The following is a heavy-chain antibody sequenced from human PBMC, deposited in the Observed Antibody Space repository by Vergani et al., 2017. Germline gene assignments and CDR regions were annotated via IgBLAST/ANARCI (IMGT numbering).Heavy chain of an antibody. CDR1: GYRFSSSW. CDR2: IFPDDSDT. J-gene: IGHJ4*02. D-gene: IGHD5-24*01. CDR3: ASRRTLQREFDI. V-gene: IGHV5-51*01. Sequence: EVQLVQSGAEVKKPGESLKISCKGFGYRFSSSWIGWVRQMPGKGLEWMGIIFPDDSDTRYSPSFQGQVTISADKSISTVYLQWNSLTASDTAMYYCASRRTLQREFDIWGQGTLVTVSS.